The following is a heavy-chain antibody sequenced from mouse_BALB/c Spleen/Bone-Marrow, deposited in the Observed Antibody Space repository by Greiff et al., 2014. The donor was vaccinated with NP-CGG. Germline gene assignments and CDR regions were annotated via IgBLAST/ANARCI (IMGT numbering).Heavy chain of an antibody. CDR3: ANYYGSTWFAY. V-gene: IGHV5-4*02. J-gene: IGHJ3*01. CDR2: ISDGGSYT. Sequence: VQLKESGGGLVKPGGSLKLSCAASGFTFNDYYMYWVRQTPEKRLEWVATISDGGSYTYYPDSVKGRFTISRDNAKNNLYLQMSSLKSEDTAMYYCANYYGSTWFAYWGQGTLVTVSA. D-gene: IGHD1-1*01. CDR1: GFTFNDYY.